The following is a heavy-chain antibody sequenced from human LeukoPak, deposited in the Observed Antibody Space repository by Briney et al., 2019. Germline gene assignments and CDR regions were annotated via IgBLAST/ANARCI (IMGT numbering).Heavy chain of an antibody. CDR1: GGAITMYY. CDR3: ARDGGPYSSSWNYYYGMDV. J-gene: IGHJ6*02. CDR2: IYTSGST. Sequence: SETLSLTCAVSGGAITMYYWSWIPQTAGEGLGCIGRIYTSGSTNYNPSLKSRVTMSVATSKNKVSLELSSGTAAVAAAYDCARDGGPYSSSWNYYYGMDVWGQGTTVTVSS. V-gene: IGHV4-4*07. D-gene: IGHD6-13*01.